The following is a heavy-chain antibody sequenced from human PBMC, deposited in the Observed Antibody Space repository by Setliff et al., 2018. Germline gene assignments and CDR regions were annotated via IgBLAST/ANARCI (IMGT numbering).Heavy chain of an antibody. CDR2: IYTSGST. V-gene: IGHV4-61*02. CDR1: GGSISSGSYY. D-gene: IGHD3-3*01. Sequence: SETLSLTCTVSGGSISSGSYYWGWIRQPAGKGLEWIGRIYTSGSTNYNPSLKSRVTISVDTSKNQFSLKLSSVTAADTAVYYCARDQYNFWSGYFYESSWFDPWGQGTLVTVSS. CDR3: ARDQYNFWSGYFYESSWFDP. J-gene: IGHJ5*02.